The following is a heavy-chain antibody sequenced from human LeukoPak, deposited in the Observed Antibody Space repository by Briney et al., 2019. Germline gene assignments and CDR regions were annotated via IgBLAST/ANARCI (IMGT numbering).Heavy chain of an antibody. CDR3: ARGTHIDSSGYYAGHFDY. D-gene: IGHD3-22*01. V-gene: IGHV1-46*01. J-gene: IGHJ4*02. CDR2: INPTGGST. CDR1: GYTFTTYY. Sequence: GASVKVSCKASGYTFTTYYMHCVRQAPGQGLEWMGIINPTGGSTYYAQKFLGRVTMTRDTSTSTVYTDLSSLRSEDTAVYYCARGTHIDSSGYYAGHFDYWGQGTLVTVSS.